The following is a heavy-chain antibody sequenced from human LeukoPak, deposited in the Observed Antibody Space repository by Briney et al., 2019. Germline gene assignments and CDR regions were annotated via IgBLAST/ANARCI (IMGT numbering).Heavy chain of an antibody. V-gene: IGHV1-18*01. CDR2: ISAYNGNT. D-gene: IGHD1-26*01. CDR1: GYTFTSYG. Sequence: ASVKVSCKASGYTFTSYGISWVRQAPGQGLEWMGWISAYNGNTNYAQKFQGRVTMTTDTSTSTAYMELRSLRSDDTAVYYCARTGQGGSFQPYYYYGMDVWGRGTTVIVSS. J-gene: IGHJ6*02. CDR3: ARTGQGGSFQPYYYYGMDV.